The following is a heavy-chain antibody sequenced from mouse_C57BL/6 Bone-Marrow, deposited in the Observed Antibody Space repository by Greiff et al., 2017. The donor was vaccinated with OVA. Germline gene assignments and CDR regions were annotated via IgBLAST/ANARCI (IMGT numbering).Heavy chain of an antibody. CDR2: ISNGGGST. V-gene: IGHV5-12*01. Sequence: GKLMESGGGLVQPGGSLKLSCAASGFTFSDFYMYWIRQTPEKRLEWVAYISNGGGSTYYPDTVKGRFTISRDNAKNTLYLQMSRLKSEDTAMYYCARLDAMDYWGQGTSVTVSS. CDR1: GFTFSDFY. CDR3: ARLDAMDY. J-gene: IGHJ4*01.